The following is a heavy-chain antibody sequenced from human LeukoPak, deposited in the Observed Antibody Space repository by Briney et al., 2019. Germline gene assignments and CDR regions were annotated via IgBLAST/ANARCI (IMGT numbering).Heavy chain of an antibody. CDR3: ASARGWYYFDY. J-gene: IGHJ4*02. Sequence: PSETLSLTCTVSGGSISSSSYYWGWIRQPPGKGLEWIGSIYYSGSTYYDPSLQSRVTISVDTSKNQFSLKLNSVTAADTAVYYCASARGWYYFDYWGQGTLVTVSS. D-gene: IGHD6-19*01. CDR2: IYYSGST. CDR1: GGSISSSSYY. V-gene: IGHV4-39*01.